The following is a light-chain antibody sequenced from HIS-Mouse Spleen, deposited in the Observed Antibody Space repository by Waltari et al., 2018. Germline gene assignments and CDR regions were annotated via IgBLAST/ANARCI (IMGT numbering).Light chain of an antibody. CDR3: MQALQTWT. J-gene: IGKJ1*01. Sequence: DIVMTQSTLSLPVTPGEPASISCRSSQSLLHSNGYNYLDWYLQKPGQSPQLLIYLGSNLASGVPDRFSGSGSGTDFTLKISRVEAEDVGVYYCMQALQTWTFGQGTKVEIK. CDR1: QSLLHSNGYNY. CDR2: LGS. V-gene: IGKV2-28*01.